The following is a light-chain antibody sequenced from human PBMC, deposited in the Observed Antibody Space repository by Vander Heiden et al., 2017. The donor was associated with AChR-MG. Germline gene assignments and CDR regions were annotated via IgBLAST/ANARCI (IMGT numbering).Light chain of an antibody. CDR2: GAS. J-gene: IGKJ4*01. CDR1: QSVGSN. Sequence: EIVMTQSPATLSVSPGERATLSCRASQSVGSNLAWYQQKPGQAPRLLIYGASTRATGISAGFSGTGSGTEFTLTISSLQSEDFAVYHCQQDSNWPLTFGGGTKVAIK. CDR3: QQDSNWPLT. V-gene: IGKV3-15*01.